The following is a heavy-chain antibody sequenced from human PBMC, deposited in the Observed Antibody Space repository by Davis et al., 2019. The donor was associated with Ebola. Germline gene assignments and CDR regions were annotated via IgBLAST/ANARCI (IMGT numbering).Heavy chain of an antibody. D-gene: IGHD3-9*01. CDR2: IYYSGST. J-gene: IGHJ4*02. Sequence: MPSETLSLTCTVSGGSVSSGSYYWSWIRQPPGKGLEWIGYIYYSGSTNYNPSLKSRVTISVDTSKNQFSLKLSSVTAADTAVYYCARLFRHDWYYFDYWGQGTLVTVSS. V-gene: IGHV4-61*01. CDR3: ARLFRHDWYYFDY. CDR1: GGSVSSGSYY.